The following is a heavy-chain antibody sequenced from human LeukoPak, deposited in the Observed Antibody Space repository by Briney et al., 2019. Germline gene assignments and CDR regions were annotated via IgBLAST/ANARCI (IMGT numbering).Heavy chain of an antibody. J-gene: IGHJ4*02. V-gene: IGHV1-2*02. CDR3: ARQVGGSFDY. Sequence: EPSVKVSCKASGYTFTGYYMHWVRQAAGEGLEWMGWINPNNSDTIYAQKFQGRVTMTRDTSPSTGYMELSSLRSDDTAVYFCARQVGGSFDYWGQGTLVTVSS. CDR2: INPNNSDT. D-gene: IGHD3-10*01. CDR1: GYTFTGYY.